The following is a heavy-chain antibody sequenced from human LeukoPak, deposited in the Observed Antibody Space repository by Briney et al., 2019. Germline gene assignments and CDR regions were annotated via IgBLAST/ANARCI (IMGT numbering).Heavy chain of an antibody. Sequence: GGSLRLSCAASGFTFSSYEMNWVRQAPGKGLEWVSYISSSGSTIYYADSVKGRFTISRDNAKNSLYLQMNSLRAEDTAVYYCARAVEDTAMVHPYYYYYYYMDVWGKGTTVTVSS. V-gene: IGHV3-48*03. J-gene: IGHJ6*03. CDR3: ARAVEDTAMVHPYYYYYYYMDV. CDR1: GFTFSSYE. CDR2: ISSSGSTI. D-gene: IGHD5-18*01.